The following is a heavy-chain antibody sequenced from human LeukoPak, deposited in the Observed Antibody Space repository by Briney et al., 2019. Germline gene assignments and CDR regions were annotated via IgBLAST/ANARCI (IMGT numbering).Heavy chain of an antibody. J-gene: IGHJ3*02. D-gene: IGHD1-26*01. V-gene: IGHV1-8*01. Sequence: ASVRVSCKASGYTFTSYDINWVRQAPGEGLEWMGWMNPKGGNTDYAQKFQGRVTMTRNTSISTAYMELSSLRSEDTAVYYCARRAVGTDAFDIWGQGTMVTVSS. CDR3: ARRAVGTDAFDI. CDR2: MNPKGGNT. CDR1: GYTFTSYD.